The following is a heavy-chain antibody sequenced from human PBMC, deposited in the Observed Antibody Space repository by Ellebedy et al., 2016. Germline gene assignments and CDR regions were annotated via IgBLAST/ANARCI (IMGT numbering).Heavy chain of an antibody. Sequence: GGSLRLSXAASGFHVRDNYMDWVRQAPGKGLEWLGRWIKNLNTEYAPSVKGRFTISRDDSKNSLYLQMNSLKTEDTALYYCVRVQYGDSLEWGQGTLLTVSS. J-gene: IGHJ4*02. V-gene: IGHV3-72*01. D-gene: IGHD2-21*02. CDR2: WIKNLNT. CDR1: GFHVRDNY. CDR3: VRVQYGDSLE.